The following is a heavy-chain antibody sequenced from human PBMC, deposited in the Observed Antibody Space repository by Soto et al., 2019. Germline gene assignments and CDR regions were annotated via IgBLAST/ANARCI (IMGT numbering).Heavy chain of an antibody. CDR1: GFTFSSYS. D-gene: IGHD3-22*01. J-gene: IGHJ4*02. CDR3: ARERAYYYDSSGYLWADY. CDR2: ISSSSSYI. Sequence: EVQLVESGGGLVKPGGSLRLSCAASGFTFSSYSMNWVRQAPGKGLEWVSSISSSSSYIYYADSVKGRFTISRDNAKNSLYLQMNSLRAEDTAVYYCARERAYYYDSSGYLWADYWCQGALVTVSS. V-gene: IGHV3-21*01.